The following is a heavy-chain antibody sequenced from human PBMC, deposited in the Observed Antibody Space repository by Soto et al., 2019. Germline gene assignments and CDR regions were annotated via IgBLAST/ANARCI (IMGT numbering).Heavy chain of an antibody. CDR3: AVDVVGTGSY. CDR1: GLTFSDRY. J-gene: IGHJ4*02. D-gene: IGHD5-12*01. Sequence: EVQVVESGGGLVQPGGSLRLSCAASGLTFSDRYMDWVRQAPGKGLEWVGRSRNKAKSYSTEYAASVKGRFTISRDGSKDSVYLEMNSLKTEDTAVYYCAVDVVGTGSYWGQGTLVTVTS. V-gene: IGHV3-72*01. CDR2: SRNKAKSYST.